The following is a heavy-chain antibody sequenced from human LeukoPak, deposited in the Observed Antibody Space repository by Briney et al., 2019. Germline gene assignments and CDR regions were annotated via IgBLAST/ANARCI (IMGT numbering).Heavy chain of an antibody. CDR2: ISIGGTYI. CDR1: GFTFSSYS. CDR3: TKSRSSWSDDTFDI. Sequence: GGSLRLSCAASGFTFSSYSMNWVRQAPGKGLEWISSISIGGTYIYYADSVKGRFTTSRNNAKNSLYLQMNSLRADDTAVYYCTKSRSSWSDDTFDIWGQGTMVTVSS. V-gene: IGHV3-21*01. J-gene: IGHJ3*02. D-gene: IGHD6-13*01.